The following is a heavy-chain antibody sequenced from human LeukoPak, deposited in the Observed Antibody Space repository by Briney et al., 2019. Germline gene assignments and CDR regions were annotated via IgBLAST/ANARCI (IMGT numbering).Heavy chain of an antibody. CDR1: GYTFTNYW. V-gene: IGHV5-51*01. CDR3: ARYPISYYYDSSGGHDAFDV. D-gene: IGHD3-22*01. CDR2: IYPGYSVT. Sequence: NPGESLKISCKGSGYTFTNYWIGLVREMPRKGLELMGIIYPGYSVTRYSPSFQGQVTISGDKSINTAYLQWSSLKASDTAMYYCARYPISYYYDSSGGHDAFDVWGQGTMVTVSS. J-gene: IGHJ3*01.